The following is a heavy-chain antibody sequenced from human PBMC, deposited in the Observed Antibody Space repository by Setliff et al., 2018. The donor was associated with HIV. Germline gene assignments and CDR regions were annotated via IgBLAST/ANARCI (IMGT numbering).Heavy chain of an antibody. CDR1: GYSFSSYW. D-gene: IGHD2-15*01. CDR3: ARLGGICSGGSCTALAYTMDV. Sequence: PGESLKISCKGSGYSFSSYWIGWVHQMPGEGLEWMGIIYPGDSDTRYSPSFQGQVTISADKSISTAYLQCSSLKASDTAMYYCARLGGICSGGSCTALAYTMDVWGQGTTVTVSS. J-gene: IGHJ6*02. CDR2: IYPGDSDT. V-gene: IGHV5-51*07.